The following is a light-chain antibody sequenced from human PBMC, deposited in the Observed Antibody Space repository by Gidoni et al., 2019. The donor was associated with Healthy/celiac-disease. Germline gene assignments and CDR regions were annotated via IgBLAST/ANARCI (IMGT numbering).Light chain of an antibody. V-gene: IGKV2-28*01. CDR1: QSLLHSNGYNY. Sequence: DILMTRSPLSLPVTPGEPASISCRSSQSLLHSNGYNYLDWYLQKPGQSPKLLIYLGSNRASGVPDRFSGSGSGTDFTLKISRVEAEDVGVYYCMQALQTPPTFGGGTKVEIK. J-gene: IGKJ4*01. CDR3: MQALQTPPT. CDR2: LGS.